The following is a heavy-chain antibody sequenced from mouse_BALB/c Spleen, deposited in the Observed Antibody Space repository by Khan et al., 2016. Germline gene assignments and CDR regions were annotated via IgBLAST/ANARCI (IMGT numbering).Heavy chain of an antibody. Sequence: VQLQQSGPGLVKPSQSLSLTCTVTGYSITSDYAWNWIRQFPGNKLEWMGYISYSGSTSYNPSLKSRISITRDTSTNQFFLQLHSVTTEDTATYYCARDYYGSSYFDYWGQGTTLTVSS. CDR2: ISYSGST. CDR3: ARDYYGSSYFDY. CDR1: GYSITSDYA. V-gene: IGHV3-2*02. J-gene: IGHJ2*01. D-gene: IGHD1-1*01.